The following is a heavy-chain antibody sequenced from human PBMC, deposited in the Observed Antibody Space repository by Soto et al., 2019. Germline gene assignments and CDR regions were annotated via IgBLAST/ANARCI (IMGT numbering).Heavy chain of an antibody. CDR2: INHSGST. V-gene: IGHV4-34*01. D-gene: IGHD2-2*01. CDR1: GGSFSGYY. J-gene: IGHJ6*02. Sequence: QVQLQQWGAGLLKPSETLSLTCAVYGGSFSGYYWSWIRQPPGKGLEWIGEINHSGSTNYNPSLKSRGTISVDTAKNQLSLHLSSVTAADTAVYYCARGHVVPAAIPDPPQYGMDVWGQGTTVTVSS. CDR3: ARGHVVPAAIPDPPQYGMDV.